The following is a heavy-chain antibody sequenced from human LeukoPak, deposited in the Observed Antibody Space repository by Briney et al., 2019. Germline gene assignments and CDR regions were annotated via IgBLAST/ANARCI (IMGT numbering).Heavy chain of an antibody. D-gene: IGHD5-12*01. CDR1: GGSISSSSYY. CDR3: ARLDSGSDAFDI. CDR2: IYYSGST. V-gene: IGHV4-39*01. Sequence: SETLSLTCTVSGGSISSSSYYWGWIRQPPGKGLEWIGSIYYSGSTYYNPSLKSRVTISVDTSKNQFSLKLSSVTAADTAVYHCARLDSGSDAFDIWGQGTMVTASS. J-gene: IGHJ3*02.